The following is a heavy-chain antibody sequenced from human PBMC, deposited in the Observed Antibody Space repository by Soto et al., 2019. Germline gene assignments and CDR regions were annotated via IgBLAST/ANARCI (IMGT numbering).Heavy chain of an antibody. CDR1: GGSFSGYY. J-gene: IGHJ5*02. CDR3: ARDDPQIIGRYFDWLLPRRFDP. CDR2: INHSGST. D-gene: IGHD3-9*01. Sequence: SETLSLTCAVYGGSFSGYYWSWIRQPPGKGLEWIGEINHSGSTNYNPSLKSRVTISVDTSKNQFSLKLSSVTAADTAVYYCARDDPQIIGRYFDWLLPRRFDPWGQGTLVTVSS. V-gene: IGHV4-34*01.